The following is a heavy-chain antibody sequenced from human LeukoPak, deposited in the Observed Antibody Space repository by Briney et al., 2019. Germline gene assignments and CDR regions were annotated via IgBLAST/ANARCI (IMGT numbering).Heavy chain of an antibody. CDR2: IDWNGFNK. V-gene: IGHV3-9*03. Sequence: GGSLRLPCVASGFTFDDYAMHWVRLAPGRGLEWVSGIDWNGFNKDYTDSAKGRFTISRDNAKNSLYLQKNSLRSEDMALYFCAKDENRWLAPHAFDIWGQGTTVTVSS. J-gene: IGHJ3*02. CDR3: AKDENRWLAPHAFDI. D-gene: IGHD5-24*01. CDR1: GFTFDDYA.